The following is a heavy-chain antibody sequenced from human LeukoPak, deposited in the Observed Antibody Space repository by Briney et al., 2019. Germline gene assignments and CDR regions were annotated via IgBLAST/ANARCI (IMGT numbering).Heavy chain of an antibody. CDR2: INPSGGST. CDR3: ARSRYSYARGDY. J-gene: IGHJ4*02. CDR1: GYTFTSYY. V-gene: IGHV1-46*01. D-gene: IGHD5-18*01. Sequence: ASVNVSCKASGYTFTSYYMHWVRQAPGQGLEWMGIINPSGGSTSYAQKFQGRVTMTRDTSTSTVYMELSSLRSEDTAVYYCARSRYSYARGDYWGQGTLVTVSS.